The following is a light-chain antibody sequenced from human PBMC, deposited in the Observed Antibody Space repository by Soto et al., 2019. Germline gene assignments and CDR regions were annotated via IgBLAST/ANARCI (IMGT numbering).Light chain of an antibody. Sequence: QSALTHPASVSGSPGQSNTISCTGTSSDVGGYNFVSWYEQHPGKAPKLIIYEVTGRPSGVSDRFSGSKSVNTASLTISGLQAEDEAEYYCSSYTSSNTLVVFGGGTKLTVL. J-gene: IGLJ2*01. V-gene: IGLV2-14*01. CDR1: SSDVGGYNF. CDR3: SSYTSSNTLVV. CDR2: EVT.